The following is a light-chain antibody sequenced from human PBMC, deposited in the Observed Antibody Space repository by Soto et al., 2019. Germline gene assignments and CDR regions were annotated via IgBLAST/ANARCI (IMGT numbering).Light chain of an antibody. CDR1: QSVGST. CDR2: GAS. Sequence: EIVMTQSPATLSVSPGERATLSCMASQSVGSTLAWYQQKPGQAPRLLIYGASTRATSISARFSGSGSATDFTLTISSLQSEDFAVYYCQQYNQWPITFGQGTRLEIK. CDR3: QQYNQWPIT. V-gene: IGKV3-15*01. J-gene: IGKJ5*01.